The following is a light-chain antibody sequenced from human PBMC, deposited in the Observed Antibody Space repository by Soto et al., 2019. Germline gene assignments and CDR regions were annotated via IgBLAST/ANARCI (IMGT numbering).Light chain of an antibody. CDR3: QQYGSSLKWT. J-gene: IGKJ1*01. V-gene: IGKV3-20*01. CDR2: GAS. Sequence: EIVLTQSPGTLSLSPGERATLSCRASQSVSRSYLAWYQQKHGQAPRLLIYGASSRATGIPDRFSGSGSGTYFTLNISRLEPEDFAVYYCQQYGSSLKWTFGQGTKVEIK. CDR1: QSVSRSY.